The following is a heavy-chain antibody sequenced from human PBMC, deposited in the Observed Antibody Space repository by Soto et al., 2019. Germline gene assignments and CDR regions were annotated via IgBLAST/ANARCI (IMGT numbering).Heavy chain of an antibody. Sequence: GESLKISCAASGFTFNYYGMHWVRQAPGKGLEWVALISFDGSNEYYADSVKGRFTISRDNSKNTLYLQMNSLRAEDTAVYYCANYALLALRRAAVPNNDYWGQGTLVTVSS. CDR2: ISFDGSNE. CDR3: ANYALLALRRAAVPNNDY. CDR1: GFTFNYYG. J-gene: IGHJ4*02. V-gene: IGHV3-30*18. D-gene: IGHD6-25*01.